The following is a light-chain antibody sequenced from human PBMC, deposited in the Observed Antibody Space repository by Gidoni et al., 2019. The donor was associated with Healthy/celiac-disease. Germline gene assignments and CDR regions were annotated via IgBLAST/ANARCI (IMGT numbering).Light chain of an antibody. Sequence: EIQMTQSPSTLSASVGHRVTITCRASPSISSWLAWYQQKPEKAPKLLIYKASSLESGVPSRFGGSGSGTEFTLTISSLQPDDFATYYCQQYNSYPYTFXQXTKLEIK. CDR3: QQYNSYPYT. CDR1: PSISSW. CDR2: KAS. J-gene: IGKJ2*01. V-gene: IGKV1-5*03.